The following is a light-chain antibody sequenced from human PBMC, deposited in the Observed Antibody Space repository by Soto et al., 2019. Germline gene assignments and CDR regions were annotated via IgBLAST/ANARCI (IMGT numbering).Light chain of an antibody. CDR3: GSYSSTGTWV. CDR2: EVS. J-gene: IGLJ3*02. V-gene: IGLV2-14*01. Sequence: QSALTQPASVSGSPGQSITISCTGISSDVGGYNYVSWYQQPPGKAPKLMIYEVSNRPSGVSNRSSGSKSGNTAFLTISGHQAEDDADYYGGSYSSTGTWVFGGGTKLTVL. CDR1: SSDVGGYNY.